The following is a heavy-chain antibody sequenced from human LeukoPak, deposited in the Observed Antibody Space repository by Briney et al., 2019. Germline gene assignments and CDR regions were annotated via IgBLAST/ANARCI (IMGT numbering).Heavy chain of an antibody. CDR1: GGSFSGYY. J-gene: IGHJ5*02. Sequence: SETLSLTCAVYGGSFSGYYWSWIRQPPGKGLEWIGEINHSGSTNYNPSLKSRVTISVDTSKNQFSLKLSSVTAADTAVYYCARGRMTYYYGSGSYLPFDPWGQGTLVTVSS. D-gene: IGHD3-10*01. CDR3: ARGRMTYYYGSGSYLPFDP. CDR2: INHSGST. V-gene: IGHV4-34*01.